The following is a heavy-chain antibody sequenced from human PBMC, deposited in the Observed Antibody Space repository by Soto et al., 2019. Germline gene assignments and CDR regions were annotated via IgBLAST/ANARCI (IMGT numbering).Heavy chain of an antibody. CDR1: GFSFSGSS. CDR2: IRSKANNYAT. V-gene: IGHV3-73*01. Sequence: GGSLRLSCAASGFSFSGSSMYWVRQASGKGLEWVGRIRSKANNYATAYAASVKGRFTISRDDSKNTAYLQMNSLNTEDTAVYYCTRLGEYCSGGSCYSATDYWGQGTLVTVSS. J-gene: IGHJ4*02. D-gene: IGHD2-15*01. CDR3: TRLGEYCSGGSCYSATDY.